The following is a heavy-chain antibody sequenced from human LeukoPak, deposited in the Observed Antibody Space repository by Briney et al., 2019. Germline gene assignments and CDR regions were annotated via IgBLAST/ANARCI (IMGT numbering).Heavy chain of an antibody. CDR2: IYAGDGT. D-gene: IGHD4-17*01. CDR1: GLTVSSND. J-gene: IGHJ4*02. Sequence: PGGSLRLSCAASGLTVSSNDLTWVRQAPGKGLEWVSVIYAGDGTSYADSVKGRFTISRDNSKNTLYLQMNSLRAEDTAVYYCAKVTYPYGDNSFDYWGQGTLVTVSS. CDR3: AKVTYPYGDNSFDY. V-gene: IGHV3-53*01.